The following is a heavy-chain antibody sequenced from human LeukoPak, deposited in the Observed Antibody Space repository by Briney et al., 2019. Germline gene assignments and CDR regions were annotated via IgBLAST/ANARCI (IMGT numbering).Heavy chain of an antibody. CDR1: GASFSGYY. D-gene: IGHD3-22*01. V-gene: IGHV4-34*01. CDR3: ARRRPYYDSSGYHYYFDY. CDR2: INHSGST. J-gene: IGHJ4*02. Sequence: SETLSLTCAVYGASFSGYYWSWIRQPPGKGLEWIGEINHSGSTNYNPSLKSRVTISVDTSKNQFSLKLSSVTAADTAVYYCARRRPYYDSSGYHYYFDYWGQGTLVTVSS.